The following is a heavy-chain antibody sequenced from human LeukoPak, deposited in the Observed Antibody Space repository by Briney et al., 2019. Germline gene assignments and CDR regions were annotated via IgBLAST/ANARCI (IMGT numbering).Heavy chain of an antibody. V-gene: IGHV4-59*01. CDR3: ASHDYGDYQGY. J-gene: IGHJ4*02. CDR2: IYYSGST. D-gene: IGHD4-17*01. CDR1: GGSISSYY. Sequence: SETLSLTCTVSGGSISSYYWSWIRQPPGKGLEWIGYIYYSGSTNYNPSLKSRVTISVGTSKNQFSLKLSSVTAADTAVYYCASHDYGDYQGYWGQGTLVTVSS.